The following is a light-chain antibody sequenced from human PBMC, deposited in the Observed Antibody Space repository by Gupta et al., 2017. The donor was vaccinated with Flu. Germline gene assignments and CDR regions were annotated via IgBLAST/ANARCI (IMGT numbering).Light chain of an antibody. CDR2: EVS. V-gene: IGLV2-14*01. Sequence: APPPPVSASVSPGQSITIPCTGTSSDVGGYKYVSWYQQPPGKAPKVMIYEVSHRPSGVSNRFSGSKAGNTASLTISGLQAEDEDDYYCSSYTSSSTGVFGGGTKLTVL. CDR1: SSDVGGYKY. J-gene: IGLJ2*01. CDR3: SSYTSSSTGV.